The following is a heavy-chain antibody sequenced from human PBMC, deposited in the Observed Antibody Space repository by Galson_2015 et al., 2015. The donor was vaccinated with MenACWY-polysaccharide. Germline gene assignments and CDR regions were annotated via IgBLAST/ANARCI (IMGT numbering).Heavy chain of an antibody. CDR2: IYPGDSDI. J-gene: IGHJ4*02. Sequence: QSGAEVKKPGESLTISCKGSGYSFSNYWIGWVRQMPGKGLEWMGSIYPGDSDITYSPSFQGQVTISVDKSISTAYVRWSSLKASDTAMYYCARHETVRGVIIYQFDYWGQGALVTVSS. V-gene: IGHV5-51*01. CDR1: GYSFSNYW. CDR3: ARHETVRGVIIYQFDY. D-gene: IGHD3-10*01.